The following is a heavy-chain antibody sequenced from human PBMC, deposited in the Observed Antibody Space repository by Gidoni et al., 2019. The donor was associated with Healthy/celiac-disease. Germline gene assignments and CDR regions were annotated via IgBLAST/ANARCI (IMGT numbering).Heavy chain of an antibody. J-gene: IGHJ4*02. Sequence: QVQLVQSGAEVKKPGASVKVSCKASGYTFTSYGISWVRQAPGQGLEWMGWISAYNGNTNYAQKLQGRVTMTTDISTSTVYMELRSLRSDDTAVYYCARDLSLEWELPLHIDYWGQGTLVTVSS. CDR3: ARDLSLEWELPLHIDY. V-gene: IGHV1-18*01. CDR2: ISAYNGNT. D-gene: IGHD1-26*01. CDR1: GYTFTSYG.